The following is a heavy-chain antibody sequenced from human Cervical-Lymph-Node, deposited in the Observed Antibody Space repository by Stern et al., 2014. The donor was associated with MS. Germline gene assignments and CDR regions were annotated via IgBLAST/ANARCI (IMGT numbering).Heavy chain of an antibody. CDR1: SFTFTNYG. V-gene: IGHV1-18*01. CDR3: ARGITDYGDYVGYLDY. CDR2: INTYNDNT. D-gene: IGHD4-17*01. Sequence: QVQLVQSGAEVKKPGASVKVSCKASSFTFTNYGITWVRQAPGQGLEWMGWINTYNDNTDYAQKLQDRVTMTTDTSSSTAYMELRSLRSDDTAVYYCARGITDYGDYVGYLDYWGQGTLVTVSS. J-gene: IGHJ4*02.